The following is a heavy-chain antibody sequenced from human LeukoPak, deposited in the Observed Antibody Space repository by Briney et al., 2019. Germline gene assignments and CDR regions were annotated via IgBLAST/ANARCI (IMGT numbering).Heavy chain of an antibody. CDR2: IASDGSST. CDR3: TSARYGGNSDY. Sequence: GGSLRLSCADSGFTFSSNWMHWVRQAPGKGLVWVSRIASDGSSTDYADSVRGRFTISRDNAKNTLYLQMNSLRAGDTAVYYCTSARYGGNSDYWGQGTLVTVSS. V-gene: IGHV3-74*01. J-gene: IGHJ4*02. CDR1: GFTFSSNW. D-gene: IGHD4-23*01.